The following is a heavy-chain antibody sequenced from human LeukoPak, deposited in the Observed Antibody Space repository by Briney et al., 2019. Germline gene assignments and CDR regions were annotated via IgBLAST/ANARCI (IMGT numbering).Heavy chain of an antibody. J-gene: IGHJ4*02. CDR1: GRSTNSGGYS. Sequence: SETLSLTCAVSGRSTNSGGYSWSWIRQPPGKGLEWMGYIYHSGSTYYNPSLKSRVTMSVDRSKNHFSLKLNSVTAADTAVYYCDRGYGTLDFWAQGILVTVSS. CDR2: IYHSGST. D-gene: IGHD5-18*01. CDR3: DRGYGTLDF. V-gene: IGHV4-30-2*01.